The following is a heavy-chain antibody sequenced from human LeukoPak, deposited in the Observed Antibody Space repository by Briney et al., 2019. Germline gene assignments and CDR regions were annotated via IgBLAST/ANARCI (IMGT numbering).Heavy chain of an antibody. CDR2: IKEDGSEK. CDR1: GFTFSRNW. J-gene: IGHJ3*01. CDR3: ARGGGTNDL. Sequence: GGSLRLSCAASGFTFSRNWFTWVCKPPGKGLEWEAKIKEDGSEKYYVDSVKGRFTISRDNANNSLCLQMNSLRAEDTAVYYCARGGGTNDLWGQGTMVTVSS. D-gene: IGHD1-7*01. V-gene: IGHV3-7*04.